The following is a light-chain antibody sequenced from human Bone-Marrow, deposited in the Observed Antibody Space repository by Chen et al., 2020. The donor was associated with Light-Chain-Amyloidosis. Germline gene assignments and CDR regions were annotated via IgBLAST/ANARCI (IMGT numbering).Light chain of an antibody. CDR1: QSVSSY. Sequence: EIVLTQSPATLSLSPGERATLSCRASQSVSSYLTWYQQKPGQAPRLLIYDGSNRATGIPARFSGSGSGTDFTLTIRRLEPEDFAVYYCQQRSNWYTFGQGTKLEIK. CDR2: DGS. V-gene: IGKV3-11*01. CDR3: QQRSNWYT. J-gene: IGKJ2*01.